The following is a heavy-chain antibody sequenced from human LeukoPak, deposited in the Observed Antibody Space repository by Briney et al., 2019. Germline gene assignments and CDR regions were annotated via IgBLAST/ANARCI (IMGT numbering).Heavy chain of an antibody. D-gene: IGHD6-19*01. Sequence: PSETLSLTCTVSGYSISTGYYWDWIRQPPGKGLEWIGTFYHGGSTYYNPSLKSRVTISVDTSKNQFSLKLSSVTAADTAVYYCARDASGWLSGGGWFDPWGQGTLVTVSS. CDR3: ARDASGWLSGGGWFDP. CDR1: GYSISTGYY. CDR2: FYHGGST. V-gene: IGHV4-38-2*02. J-gene: IGHJ5*02.